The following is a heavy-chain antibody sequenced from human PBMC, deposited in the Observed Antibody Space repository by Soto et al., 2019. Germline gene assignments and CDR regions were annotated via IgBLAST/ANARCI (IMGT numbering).Heavy chain of an antibody. D-gene: IGHD4-4*01. CDR2: ISYDGSNK. V-gene: IGHV3-30*03. Sequence: QVQLVESGGGVVQPGRSLRLSCAASGFTFSSYGMHWVRQAPGKGLEWVAVISYDGSNKYYADSVKGRFTISRDNSXXTLYLQMNSLRAEDTAVYYCAGSNYAYYYYYGMDVWGQGTTVTVSS. CDR1: GFTFSSYG. CDR3: AGSNYAYYYYYGMDV. J-gene: IGHJ6*02.